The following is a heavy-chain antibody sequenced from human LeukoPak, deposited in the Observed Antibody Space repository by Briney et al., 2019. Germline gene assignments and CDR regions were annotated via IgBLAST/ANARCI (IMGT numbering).Heavy chain of an antibody. CDR1: GYTFTSYD. CDR2: MNPNSGNT. CDR3: GRDGAYCGGDCPPGSDY. V-gene: IGHV1-18*01. D-gene: IGHD2-21*02. Sequence: ASVKVSCKASGYTFTSYDINWVRQATGQGLEWMGWMNPNSGNTNYAQKLQGRVTMTTDTSTSTAYMELRSLRSDDTAVYYCGRDGAYCGGDCPPGSDYWGQGTLVTVSS. J-gene: IGHJ4*02.